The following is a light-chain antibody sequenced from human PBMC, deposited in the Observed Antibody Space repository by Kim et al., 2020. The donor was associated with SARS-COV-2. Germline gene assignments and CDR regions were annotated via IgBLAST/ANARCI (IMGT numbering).Light chain of an antibody. V-gene: IGLV3-19*01. CDR2: GKN. CDR3: NSRDSSGNHVV. Sequence: LGQTVRIKCQGDSLRSYYASWYQQKPGQAPVLVIYGKNNRPSGIPDRFSGSSSGNTASLTITGAQAEDEADYYCNSRDSSGNHVVFGGGTNLTVL. CDR1: SLRSYY. J-gene: IGLJ2*01.